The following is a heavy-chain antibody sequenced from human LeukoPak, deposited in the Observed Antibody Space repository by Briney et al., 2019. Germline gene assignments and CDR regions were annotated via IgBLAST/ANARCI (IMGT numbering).Heavy chain of an antibody. CDR2: ISRTGSYI. Sequence: GGSLRLSCAASGFTFSSYSMNWVRQAPGKGLEWVSSISRTGSYIYYADLVKGRFTISRDNAKNSLYLQMNSLRAEDTAVYYCVKEAGGYSSSSHYWGQGTLVTVSS. CDR1: GFTFSSYS. V-gene: IGHV3-21*04. D-gene: IGHD6-13*01. J-gene: IGHJ4*02. CDR3: VKEAGGYSSSSHY.